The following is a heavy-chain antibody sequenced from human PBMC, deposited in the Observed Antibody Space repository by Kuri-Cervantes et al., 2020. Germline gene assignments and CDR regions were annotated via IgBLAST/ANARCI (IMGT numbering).Heavy chain of an antibody. J-gene: IGHJ4*02. CDR3: ASSGQLGF. Sequence: GESLKISCAASGFTFSSYGMHWVRQAPGKGLEWVANIKQDGSEKYYVDSVKGRFTISRDNAKNSLYLQMNSLRAEDTAVYYCASSGQLGFWGQGTLVTVSS. CDR2: IKQDGSEK. V-gene: IGHV3-7*01. D-gene: IGHD6-13*01. CDR1: GFTFSSYG.